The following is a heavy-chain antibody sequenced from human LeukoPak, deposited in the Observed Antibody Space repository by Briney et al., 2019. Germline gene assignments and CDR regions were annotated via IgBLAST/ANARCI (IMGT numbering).Heavy chain of an antibody. CDR2: ISGSGGST. CDR3: VKETFTVTSPFDS. Sequence: GGSLRLSCAASGFTFSSHAMSWVRQAPGKGLEWVSAISGSGGSTYYADSVKGRFTISRDNSKNTVFLQMSSLRVEDTAVYYCVKETFTVTSPFDSWGQGTQVTVSS. V-gene: IGHV3-23*01. D-gene: IGHD3-16*01. J-gene: IGHJ4*02. CDR1: GFTFSSHA.